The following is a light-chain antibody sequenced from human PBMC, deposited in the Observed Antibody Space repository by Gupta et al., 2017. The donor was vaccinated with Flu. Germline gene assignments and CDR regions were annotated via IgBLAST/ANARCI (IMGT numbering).Light chain of an antibody. CDR1: QCISSSS. Sequence: IVLTQSPGTLSLSLGERATLSCRASQCISSSSLAWYQQKLGQAPRLLIYAASSGATGIPDRFSGSGSGTDFTLTISRLEPEDVAVYYCQHYGSSIFTFGPGTKVDIK. V-gene: IGKV3-20*01. CDR3: QHYGSSIFT. J-gene: IGKJ3*01. CDR2: AAS.